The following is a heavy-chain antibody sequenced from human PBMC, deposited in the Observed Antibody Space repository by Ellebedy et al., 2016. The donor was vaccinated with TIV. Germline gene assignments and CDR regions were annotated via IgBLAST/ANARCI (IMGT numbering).Heavy chain of an antibody. CDR3: ARESTSLGGKRYFDY. D-gene: IGHD4-23*01. CDR1: GGTFSSYA. Sequence: SVKVSCKASGGTFSSYAISWVRQAPGQGLKWMGGIIPILGIANYAQKFQGRVTITADKSTSTAYMELSSLRSEDTAVYYSARESTSLGGKRYFDYWGQGTLVTVSS. V-gene: IGHV1-69*10. CDR2: IIPILGIA. J-gene: IGHJ4*02.